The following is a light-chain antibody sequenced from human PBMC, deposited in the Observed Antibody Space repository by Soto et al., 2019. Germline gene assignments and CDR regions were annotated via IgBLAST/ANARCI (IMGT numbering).Light chain of an antibody. CDR1: SSDVGGYNY. CDR3: CSYAGSYTWV. V-gene: IGLV2-14*01. Sequence: QSALTQPASVSGSPGQSIAISCTGTSSDVGGYNYVSWYQQHPGKAPKFIIYEVSNRPSGVSDRFSGSKSGNTASLTISGLQADDEADYYCCSYAGSYTWVFGGGTKVTVL. CDR2: EVS. J-gene: IGLJ3*02.